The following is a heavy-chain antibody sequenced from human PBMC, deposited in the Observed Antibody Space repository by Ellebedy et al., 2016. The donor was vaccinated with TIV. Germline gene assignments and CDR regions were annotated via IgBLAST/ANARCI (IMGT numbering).Heavy chain of an antibody. CDR2: INPGNGNT. V-gene: IGHV1-3*01. Sequence: AASVKVSCKASGYTFTNYAMYWVRQAPGQRLEYMGWINPGNGNTKYSQKFQGRVSFTRDASASTAYMELSNLRSEDTAVYFCASATFGYCTSTSCRDYYFDYWGQGTLVTVSS. CDR1: GYTFTNYA. CDR3: ASATFGYCTSTSCRDYYFDY. D-gene: IGHD2-2*03. J-gene: IGHJ4*02.